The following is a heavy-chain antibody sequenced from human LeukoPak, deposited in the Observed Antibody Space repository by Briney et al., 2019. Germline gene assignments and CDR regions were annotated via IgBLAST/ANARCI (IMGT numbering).Heavy chain of an antibody. D-gene: IGHD3-10*01. CDR1: GFTFSSYG. V-gene: IGHV3-30*02. Sequence: PGGSLRLSCAASGFTFSSYGMHWVRQAPGKGLEWVAFIRYDGSNKYYADSVKGRFTISRDNSKNTLYLQMNSLRAEDTAVYYCARDLYYGSGSPDYWGQGTLVTVSS. CDR3: ARDLYYGSGSPDY. CDR2: IRYDGSNK. J-gene: IGHJ4*02.